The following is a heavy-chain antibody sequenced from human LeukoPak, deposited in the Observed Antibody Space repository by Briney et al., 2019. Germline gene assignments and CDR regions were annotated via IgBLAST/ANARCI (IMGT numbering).Heavy chain of an antibody. J-gene: IGHJ4*02. V-gene: IGHV4-34*01. CDR3: ARDYRDVLLWFGELSK. CDR1: GGSFSGYY. D-gene: IGHD3-10*01. CDR2: INHSGST. Sequence: SETLSLTCAVYGGSFSGYYWSWIRQPPGKGLEWIGEINHSGSTNYNPSLKSRVTISVDTSKNQFSLNLSSVTAADTAVYYCARDYRDVLLWFGELSKWGQGTLVTVSS.